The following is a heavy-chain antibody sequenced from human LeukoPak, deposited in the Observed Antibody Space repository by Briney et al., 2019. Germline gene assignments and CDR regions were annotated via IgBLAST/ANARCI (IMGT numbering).Heavy chain of an antibody. CDR2: ISYDGSNK. CDR3: AKDWGVGYCSGGSCATDY. D-gene: IGHD2-15*01. J-gene: IGHJ4*02. CDR1: GFTFSSYG. Sequence: GGSLRLSCAASGFTFSSYGMHWVRQAPGKGLEWVAVISYDGSNKYYADSVKGRFTISRDNSKNTLYLQMNSLRAEDTAVYYCAKDWGVGYCSGGSCATDYWGQGTLVTVSS. V-gene: IGHV3-30*18.